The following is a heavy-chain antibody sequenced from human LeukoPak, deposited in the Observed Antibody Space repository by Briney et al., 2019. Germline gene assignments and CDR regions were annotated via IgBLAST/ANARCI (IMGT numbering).Heavy chain of an antibody. Sequence: GGSLGLSCAASGFTVNNNYMSWVRQAPGKGLEWVSVIFGGDSDSTYYADSVKGRFIISRDNSRNTLYLQMNSLRAEDTAVYYCARGLEWLDYWGQGTLVTVSS. J-gene: IGHJ4*02. D-gene: IGHD3-3*01. CDR1: GFTVNNNY. CDR2: IFGGDSDST. CDR3: ARGLEWLDY. V-gene: IGHV3-66*01.